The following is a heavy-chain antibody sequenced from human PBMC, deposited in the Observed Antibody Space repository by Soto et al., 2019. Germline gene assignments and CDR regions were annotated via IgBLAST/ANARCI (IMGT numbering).Heavy chain of an antibody. CDR2: SA. Sequence: QVQLVQSGAEVKKPGSSVKVSCKASGGTFSIYTISWVRQAPGQGLEWMGGSANSAQKFQGRLTVTAEESTSTVYLELSSLTSEDTAVYYCAREGPPDIAWFYPLGQGTLVSVSS. J-gene: IGHJ5*02. D-gene: IGHD2-15*01. V-gene: IGHV1-69*01. CDR1: GGTFSIYT. CDR3: AREGPPDIAWFYP.